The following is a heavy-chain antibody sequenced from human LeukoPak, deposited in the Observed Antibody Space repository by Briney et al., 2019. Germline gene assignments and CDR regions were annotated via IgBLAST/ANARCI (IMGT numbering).Heavy chain of an antibody. CDR1: GFTFSSYN. CDR2: ISSSSGHK. CDR3: ARDPGTVADPYFDY. V-gene: IGHV3-21*01. D-gene: IGHD6-19*01. J-gene: IGHJ4*02. Sequence: PGGSLRLSCAASGFTFSSYNMNWVRQPPGKGLEWVSSISSSSGHKHYADSVKGRFTISRDNANNSLYLQMNSLRDEDTAVYYCARDPGTVADPYFDYWGQGSLVTVSS.